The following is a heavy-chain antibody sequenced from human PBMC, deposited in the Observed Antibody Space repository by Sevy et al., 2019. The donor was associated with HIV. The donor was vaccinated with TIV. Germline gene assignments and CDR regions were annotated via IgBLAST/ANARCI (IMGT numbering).Heavy chain of an antibody. Sequence: GGSLRLSCAASGFTFRGYWMSWVRQAPGKGLEWVANIKQDGSEKYYVDSVKGRFTISRDNAKNSLYLQMNSLRAEDTAVYYCASGWNWFDPWGQGTLVTVSS. D-gene: IGHD6-19*01. CDR1: GFTFRGYW. CDR3: ASGWNWFDP. J-gene: IGHJ5*02. V-gene: IGHV3-7*01. CDR2: IKQDGSEK.